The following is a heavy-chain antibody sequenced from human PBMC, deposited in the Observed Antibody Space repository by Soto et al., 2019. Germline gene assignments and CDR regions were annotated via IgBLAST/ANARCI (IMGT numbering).Heavy chain of an antibody. CDR3: ASGFYDSRGYSEAFDV. J-gene: IGHJ3*01. V-gene: IGHV4-59*01. CDR2: VSSSGST. CDR1: GGSISGDH. Sequence: SSETLSLTCTVSGGSISGDHWNWIRQPPGKGLEWIAYVSSSGSTKYNPSLKSRVTISIDTTKNQFSLRLSSVTAADTAVYYCASGFYDSRGYSEAFDVWGQGTKVTV. D-gene: IGHD3-22*01.